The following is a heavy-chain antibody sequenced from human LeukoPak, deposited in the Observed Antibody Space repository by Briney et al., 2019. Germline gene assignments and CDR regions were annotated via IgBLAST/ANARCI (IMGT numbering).Heavy chain of an antibody. V-gene: IGHV4-34*01. Sequence: SETLSLTCAVYGGSFSGYYWSWIRQPPGKGLEWIGEINHSGSTNYNPSLKSRVTMSVDTSKNQFSLKLSSVTAADTAVYYCARVGTFTKYYFDYWGQGTLVTVSS. J-gene: IGHJ4*02. CDR1: GGSFSGYY. D-gene: IGHD3-3*01. CDR3: ARVGTFTKYYFDY. CDR2: INHSGST.